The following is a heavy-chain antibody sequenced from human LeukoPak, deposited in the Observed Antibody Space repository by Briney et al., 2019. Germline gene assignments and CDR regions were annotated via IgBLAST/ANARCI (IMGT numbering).Heavy chain of an antibody. Sequence: GASVKVSCKASGYTFTSYYMHWVRQAPGQGLEWMGWISAYNGNTNYAQKLQGRVTMTTDTSTSTAYMELRSLRSDDTAVYYCARDGPLYGDYEYGMDVWGQGTTVTVSS. CDR1: GYTFTSYY. CDR3: ARDGPLYGDYEYGMDV. CDR2: ISAYNGNT. D-gene: IGHD4-17*01. J-gene: IGHJ6*02. V-gene: IGHV1-18*04.